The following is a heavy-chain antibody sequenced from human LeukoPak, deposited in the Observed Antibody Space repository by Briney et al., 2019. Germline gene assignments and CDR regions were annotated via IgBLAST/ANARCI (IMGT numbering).Heavy chain of an antibody. Sequence: GASVKVSCKASGYTFTSYDINWVRQATGQGLEWMGWMNPNSGNTGYAQKFQGRVTMTRNTSISTAYMELSSLRSEDTAVYYCARDSDIPDDAFDIWGQGTMVTVSS. J-gene: IGHJ3*02. CDR2: MNPNSGNT. CDR3: ARDSDIPDDAFDI. V-gene: IGHV1-8*01. CDR1: GYTFTSYD. D-gene: IGHD3-22*01.